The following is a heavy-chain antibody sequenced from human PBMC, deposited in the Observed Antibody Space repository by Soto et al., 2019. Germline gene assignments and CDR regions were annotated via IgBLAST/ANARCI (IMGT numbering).Heavy chain of an antibody. D-gene: IGHD5-12*01. V-gene: IGHV3-7*01. CDR2: IKEDGSEK. J-gene: IGHJ4*02. Sequence: GGSLRLSCAASGFTLSSYWMSWVRQAPGKGLEWVANIKEDGSEKHYVDSVKGRFVISRDNGKNSLYLRMNSLRVEDTAVYFCARGGPWIIDYWGQGSLVTVSS. CDR1: GFTLSSYW. CDR3: ARGGPWIIDY.